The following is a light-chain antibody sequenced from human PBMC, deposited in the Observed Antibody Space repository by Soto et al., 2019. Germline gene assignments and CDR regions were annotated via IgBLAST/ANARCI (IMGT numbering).Light chain of an antibody. V-gene: IGKV1-33*01. CDR3: QQYDNLPYT. CDR2: DAS. Sequence: DIQMTQSPSSLSASVGDRVTITCQASQDISNYLNWYQQKPGKAPKLLIYDASHLETGVPSRFSGSGSGTDFTFTISSLQPEDFATYYCQQYDNLPYTFGQGTKLEIK. CDR1: QDISNY. J-gene: IGKJ2*01.